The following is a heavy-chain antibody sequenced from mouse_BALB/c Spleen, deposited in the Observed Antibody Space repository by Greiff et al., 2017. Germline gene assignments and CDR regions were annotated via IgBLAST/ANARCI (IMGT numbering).Heavy chain of an antibody. D-gene: IGHD4-1*01. V-gene: IGHV1S81*02. J-gene: IGHJ4*01. CDR1: GYTFTSYY. CDR2: INPSNGGT. Sequence: QVQLQQSGAELVKPGASVKLSCKASGYTFTSYYMYWVKQRPGQGLEWIGEINPSNGGTNFNAKFKSKATLTVDKSYSTAYMQLSSLTSEDSAVYYGTRVGRYAMDYGGQGTSVTAS. CDR3: TRVGRYAMDY.